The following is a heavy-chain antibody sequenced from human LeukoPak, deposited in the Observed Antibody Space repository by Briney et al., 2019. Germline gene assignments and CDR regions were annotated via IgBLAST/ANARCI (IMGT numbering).Heavy chain of an antibody. CDR2: ISGSGGST. CDR1: GFTFSSYA. V-gene: IGHV3-23*01. CDR3: VKTMIVDRHYFDY. D-gene: IGHD3-22*01. Sequence: GGSLRLSCAASGFTFSSYAMSWVRQAPGKGLEWVSAISGSGGSTYYADSVKGRFTIYGDNSKNTLYLQVNRVRAEDTAVYYCVKTMIVDRHYFDYWGQGTLVTVSS. J-gene: IGHJ4*02.